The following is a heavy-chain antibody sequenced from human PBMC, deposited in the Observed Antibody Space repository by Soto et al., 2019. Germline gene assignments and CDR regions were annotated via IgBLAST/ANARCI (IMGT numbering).Heavy chain of an antibody. CDR1: GDSVSSNSAA. CDR2: TYYRSKWYN. CDR3: ARDPPDFHSAFDF. D-gene: IGHD4-4*01. V-gene: IGHV6-1*01. Sequence: SQTLSLTCAISGDSVSSNSAACTWIRPSPSRGLEWLGRTYYRSKWYNNYAVSVKSRITINPDTSKNQFSLHLNSVTPEDTAVYYCARDPPDFHSAFDFWGQGTLVTVSS. J-gene: IGHJ4*02.